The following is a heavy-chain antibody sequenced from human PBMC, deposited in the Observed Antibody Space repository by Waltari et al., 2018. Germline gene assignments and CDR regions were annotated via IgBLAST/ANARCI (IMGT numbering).Heavy chain of an antibody. D-gene: IGHD2-2*02. CDR3: ARLGYCSSTSCYRGGDY. J-gene: IGHJ4*02. V-gene: IGHV4-39*07. CDR1: GGSISSSSYY. CDR2: IYYSGST. Sequence: QLQLQESGPGLVKPSETLSLTCTVPGGSISSSSYYWGWIRQPPGKGLEWIGSIYYSGSTYYNPSLKSRVTISVDTSKNQFSLKLSSVTAADTAVYYCARLGYCSSTSCYRGGDYWGQGTLVTVSS.